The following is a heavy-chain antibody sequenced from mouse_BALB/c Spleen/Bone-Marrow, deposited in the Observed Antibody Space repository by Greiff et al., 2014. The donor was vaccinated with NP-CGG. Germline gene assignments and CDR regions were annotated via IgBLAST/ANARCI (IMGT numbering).Heavy chain of an antibody. Sequence: DVMLVESGGGLVQPGGSLKLSCAASGFTFSSYGMSWVRQTPDKRLELFATINNNDGNTYYPDSVKGRLTISRDNAKNTLYLQMSSLKSEDTAMYYCARDNYGSRFDYWGQGTPLTVSS. CDR1: GFTFSSYG. CDR2: INNNDGNT. CDR3: ARDNYGSRFDY. J-gene: IGHJ2*01. V-gene: IGHV5-6-3*01. D-gene: IGHD1-1*01.